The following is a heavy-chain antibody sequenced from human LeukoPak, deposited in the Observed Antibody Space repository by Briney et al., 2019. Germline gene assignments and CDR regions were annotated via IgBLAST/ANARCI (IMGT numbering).Heavy chain of an antibody. CDR2: ISAYNGNT. Sequence: GASVKVSCTASGYTFTSYGISWVRQAPGQGLEWMGWISAYNGNTNYAQKLQGRVTMTTDTSTSTAYMELRSLRSDDTAVYYCARDTYYHDSSGYSDYWGQGTLVTVSS. CDR3: ARDTYYHDSSGYSDY. V-gene: IGHV1-18*01. D-gene: IGHD3-22*01. J-gene: IGHJ4*02. CDR1: GYTFTSYG.